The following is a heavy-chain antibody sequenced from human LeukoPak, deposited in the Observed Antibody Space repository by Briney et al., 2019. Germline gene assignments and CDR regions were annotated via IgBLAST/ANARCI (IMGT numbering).Heavy chain of an antibody. J-gene: IGHJ4*02. CDR3: ARGYCSSTSCSSADFDY. D-gene: IGHD2-2*01. V-gene: IGHV1-8*01. Sequence: ASVKVSCKASGFTLTSYDIDWVRQATGQGLEWMGWMNSNSGNTGYAQNFQDRVTMTRDTSIGTAYMELSSLTSEDTAVYYCARGYCSSTSCSSADFDYWGQGTLVTVSS. CDR1: GFTLTSYD. CDR2: MNSNSGNT.